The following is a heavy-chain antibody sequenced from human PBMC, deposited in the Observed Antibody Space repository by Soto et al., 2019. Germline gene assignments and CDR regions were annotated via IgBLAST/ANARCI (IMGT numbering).Heavy chain of an antibody. D-gene: IGHD3-3*01. CDR1: GFTFSSYG. J-gene: IGHJ6*01. CDR3: FNEEVPWSPRYYCFGMFV. CDR2: ISYDGSNK. V-gene: IGHV3-30*03. Sequence: QVQLVESGGGVVQPGRSLRLSCAASGFTFSSYGMHWVRQAPGKGLEWVAVISYDGSNKYYADSVKGRFTISRDNSKNTLYLQMNCVRAEDTVVYYCFNEEVPWSPRYYCFGMFVWGQGTPVTVFS.